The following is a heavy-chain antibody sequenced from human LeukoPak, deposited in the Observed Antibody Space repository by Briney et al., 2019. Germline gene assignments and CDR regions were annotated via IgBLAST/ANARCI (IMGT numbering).Heavy chain of an antibody. CDR1: GFTFSNYA. CDR3: AKGATYHSGYNLDY. CDR2: ISGSGGST. D-gene: IGHD5-12*01. Sequence: GGSLRLSCAASGFTFSNYAMSWVRQAPGKGLEWVSDISGSGGSTYYADSVKGRFTISRDNSKNTLYLQMSSLRAEDTAVYYCAKGATYHSGYNLDYWGQGTLVTVSS. J-gene: IGHJ4*02. V-gene: IGHV3-23*01.